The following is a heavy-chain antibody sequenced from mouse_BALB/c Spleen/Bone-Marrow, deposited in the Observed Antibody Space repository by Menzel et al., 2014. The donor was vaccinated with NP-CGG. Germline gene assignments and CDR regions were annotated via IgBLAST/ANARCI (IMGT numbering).Heavy chain of an antibody. CDR1: GYAFTDYL. V-gene: IGHV1-54*01. D-gene: IGHD2-3*01. Sequence: VQLQQSGAELVRPGTSVKVSCKASGYAFTDYLMEWLKQRPGQGLDWIGVINPGSGSTNYNEKFKDKATLTADKSSSTAYMQLSSLTSDDSAVYFCARYDGYFDYWGQGTILTVSS. CDR3: ARYDGYFDY. CDR2: INPGSGST. J-gene: IGHJ2*01.